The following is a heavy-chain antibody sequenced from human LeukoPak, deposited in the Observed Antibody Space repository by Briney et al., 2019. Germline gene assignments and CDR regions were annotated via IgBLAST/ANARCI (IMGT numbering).Heavy chain of an antibody. J-gene: IGHJ4*02. CDR3: GIGYSSSYVFDY. CDR1: GYSFTSYW. D-gene: IGHD6-6*01. CDR2: IYPGDSDT. Sequence: GESLKSSCKGSGYSFTSYWIGWVRQMPGKGLEGMGIIYPGDSDTRYSASFQGQGTISADKSISTACLQWSSLKASDTAMYYCGIGYSSSYVFDYWGQGTLVTVSS. V-gene: IGHV5-51*01.